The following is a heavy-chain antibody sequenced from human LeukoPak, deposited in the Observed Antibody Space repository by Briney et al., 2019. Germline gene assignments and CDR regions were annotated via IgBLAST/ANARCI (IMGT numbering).Heavy chain of an antibody. D-gene: IGHD3-9*01. Sequence: GGSLRLSCAASGFTSSSYSMNWVRQAPGKGLEWVSYISSSSSTIYYADSVKGRFTISRDNAKNSLYLQMNSLRAEDTAVYYCARSIRYFDWLLSSNSPRGYYFDYWGQGTLVTVSS. CDR1: GFTSSSYS. J-gene: IGHJ4*02. V-gene: IGHV3-48*01. CDR2: ISSSSSTI. CDR3: ARSIRYFDWLLSSNSPRGYYFDY.